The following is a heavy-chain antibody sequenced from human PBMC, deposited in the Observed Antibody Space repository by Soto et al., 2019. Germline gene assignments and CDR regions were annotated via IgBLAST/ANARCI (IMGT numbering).Heavy chain of an antibody. D-gene: IGHD3-10*01. J-gene: IGHJ4*02. V-gene: IGHV3-53*01. CDR2: TDSGDIT. CDR3: ARVATYMLRGIIVPSHFDY. CDR1: GFTVNIYY. Sequence: HPGVSLRLSCVASGFTVNIYYMSWVCQAQGKGLEWVSVTDSGDITYYADSVKGRFTISRDKSKRTLFLQMNSLRAEDTAVYYCARVATYMLRGIIVPSHFDYWGQGTLVTVSS.